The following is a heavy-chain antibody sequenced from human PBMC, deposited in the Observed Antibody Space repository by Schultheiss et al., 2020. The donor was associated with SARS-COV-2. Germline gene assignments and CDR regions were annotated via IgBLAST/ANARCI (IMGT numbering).Heavy chain of an antibody. Sequence: GGSLRLSCAAPGFTFSSYSMNWVRQAPGKGLEWVSYISSSSSTIYYADSVKGRFTISRDNAKNSLYLQMNSLRAEDTAVYYCARGVVGAPSVWGQGTLVTVSS. D-gene: IGHD1-26*01. CDR3: ARGVVGAPSV. V-gene: IGHV3-48*01. J-gene: IGHJ1*01. CDR2: ISSSSSTI. CDR1: GFTFSSYS.